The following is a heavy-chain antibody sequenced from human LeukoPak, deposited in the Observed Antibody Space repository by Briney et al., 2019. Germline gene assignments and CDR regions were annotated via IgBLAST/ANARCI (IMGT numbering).Heavy chain of an antibody. Sequence: GASVKVSCKASGYSFTVYYMHWVRQAPGQGLERMGWINPNSGGTNYAQKFLGRVNMTRDTSISTAYMELSRLRSDDTAVYYCASLYGDYVASDYWGQGTLVTVSS. CDR3: ASLYGDYVASDY. D-gene: IGHD4-17*01. J-gene: IGHJ4*02. CDR1: GYSFTVYY. CDR2: INPNSGGT. V-gene: IGHV1-2*02.